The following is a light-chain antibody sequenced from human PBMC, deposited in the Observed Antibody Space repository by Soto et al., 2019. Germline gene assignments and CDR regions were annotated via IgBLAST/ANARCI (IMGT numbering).Light chain of an antibody. J-gene: IGKJ1*01. CDR2: AAS. V-gene: IGKV3-20*01. Sequence: EIVLTQSPGTLSLSPGERATLSCRASQSVSSAYLAWYQHKPGQPPTLLIYAASSRVTGIPDRFSGSGSGTDFPLTSSRLEPEDFAVYYCQQYGSSSTWTFGQGTKVEIK. CDR1: QSVSSAY. CDR3: QQYGSSSTWT.